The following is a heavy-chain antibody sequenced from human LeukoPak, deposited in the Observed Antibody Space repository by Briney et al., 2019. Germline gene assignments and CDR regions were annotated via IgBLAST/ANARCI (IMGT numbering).Heavy chain of an antibody. CDR1: GFTFSSYD. J-gene: IGHJ3*02. CDR2: IGTAGDT. Sequence: PGGSLRLSCAASGFTFSSYDMHWVRQATGKGLEWVSAIGTAGDTYYPGSVKGRFPISRENAKNSLYLQMNSLRAGDTAVYYCARGRSRGAFDIWGQGTMVTVSS. V-gene: IGHV3-13*01. CDR3: ARGRSRGAFDI.